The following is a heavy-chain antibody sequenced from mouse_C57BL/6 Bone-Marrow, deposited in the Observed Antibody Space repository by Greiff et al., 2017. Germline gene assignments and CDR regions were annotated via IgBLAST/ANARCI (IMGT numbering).Heavy chain of an antibody. CDR3: ARWGITTVVEAMDY. Sequence: QFQLQQPGAALVKPGASVKMSCQASGYTFASFWFTWVKQRPGQGLEWFGNIFPGSGSTNYNEKFKSKATLTVDTASSTAYMQLSSLTSEDSAVYYCARWGITTVVEAMDYWGQGTSVTVSA. CDR1: GYTFASFW. J-gene: IGHJ4*01. V-gene: IGHV1-55*01. D-gene: IGHD1-1*01. CDR2: IFPGSGST.